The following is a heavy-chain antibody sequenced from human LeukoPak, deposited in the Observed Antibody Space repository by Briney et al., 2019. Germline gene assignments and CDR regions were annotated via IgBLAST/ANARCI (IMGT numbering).Heavy chain of an antibody. Sequence: SETLSLTCTVSGGSISSHYWTWIRQPPGKGLEWIGYTYYTGSTNYNPSLQSRVTISVDTSKNQFSLKLSSVTAADTAVYYCASYDSSGRAFDIWGQGTMVTVSS. CDR1: GGSISSHY. CDR2: TYYTGST. D-gene: IGHD3-22*01. CDR3: ASYDSSGRAFDI. V-gene: IGHV4-59*11. J-gene: IGHJ3*02.